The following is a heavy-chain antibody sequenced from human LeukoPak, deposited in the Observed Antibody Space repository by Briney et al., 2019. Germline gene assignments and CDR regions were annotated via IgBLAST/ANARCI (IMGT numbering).Heavy chain of an antibody. CDR1: GFTLSNYA. CDR2: ISDAGVT. D-gene: IGHD1-1*01. CDR3: GKANDDYYFDY. Sequence: PGGSLRLSCAASGFTLSNYAMNWVRQAPGQGLEWVSVISDAGVTYYADSLKGRFTISRDNPKNTLYLQMDSLRVEDTAVYYCGKANDDYYFDYWGQGTLVTVSS. V-gene: IGHV3-23*01. J-gene: IGHJ4*02.